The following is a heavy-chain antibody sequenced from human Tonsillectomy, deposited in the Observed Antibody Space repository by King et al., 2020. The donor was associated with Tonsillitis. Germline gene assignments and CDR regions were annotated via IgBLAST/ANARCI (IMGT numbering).Heavy chain of an antibody. D-gene: IGHD6-13*01. J-gene: IGHJ4*02. Sequence: VQLQQWGAGLLKPSETLSLTCAVYGGSFSGYYWSWIRQPPGKGLEWIGEINHSGSTNYNPSLKSRVTISVDTSKNQFSLKLSSVTAADTAVYYCARGAEPHRRSSWSPPTIYFDYWGQGTLVTVSS. CDR3: ARGAEPHRRSSWSPPTIYFDY. CDR2: INHSGST. V-gene: IGHV4-34*01. CDR1: GGSFSGYY.